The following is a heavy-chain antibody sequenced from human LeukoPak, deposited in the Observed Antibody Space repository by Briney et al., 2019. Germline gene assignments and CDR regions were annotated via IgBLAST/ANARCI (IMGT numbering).Heavy chain of an antibody. CDR3: ARGYSSSWYFNWFDP. D-gene: IGHD6-13*01. CDR1: GYSISSGYF. CDR2: IYHSGTT. J-gene: IGHJ5*02. Sequence: SSETLSLTCTVSGYSISSGYFWGWIRQPPGKGLEWIGSIYHSGTTYYNPSLKSRVAISVDTSKNQFSLKLTSVTAADTAVYYCARGYSSSWYFNWFDPWGQGTLVTVSS. V-gene: IGHV4-38-2*02.